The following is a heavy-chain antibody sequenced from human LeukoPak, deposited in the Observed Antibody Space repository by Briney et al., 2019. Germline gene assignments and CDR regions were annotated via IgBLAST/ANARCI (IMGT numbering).Heavy chain of an antibody. J-gene: IGHJ3*02. V-gene: IGHV4-59*01. CDR1: GGSISSYY. D-gene: IGHD1-1*01. Sequence: PSETLSLTCTVSGGSISSYYWSWIRQPPGKGLEWIGYIYYSGSTNYNPSLKSRVTISVDTSKNQFSLKLSSVTAADTAVHYCAREVPERSHDAFDIWGQGTMVTVSS. CDR2: IYYSGST. CDR3: AREVPERSHDAFDI.